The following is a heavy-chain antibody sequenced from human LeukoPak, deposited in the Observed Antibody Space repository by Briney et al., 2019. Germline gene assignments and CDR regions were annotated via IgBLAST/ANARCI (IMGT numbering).Heavy chain of an antibody. CDR2: IGTASDT. V-gene: IGHV3-13*01. CDR1: GFTFSSYA. J-gene: IGHJ6*03. D-gene: IGHD1-1*01. Sequence: GGSLRLSCAASGFTFSSYAMSWVRQPTGQGLEWVSTIGTASDTYYPGSVEGRFTLSRDNAKNSLYLQMNSLTAGDTAVYYCARGPPRGKYYYMDVWGKGTTVTVSS. CDR3: ARGPPRGKYYYMDV.